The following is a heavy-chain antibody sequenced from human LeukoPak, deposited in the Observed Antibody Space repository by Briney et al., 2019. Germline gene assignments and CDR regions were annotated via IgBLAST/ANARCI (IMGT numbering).Heavy chain of an antibody. J-gene: IGHJ4*02. CDR3: VCLGLGGLSLD. V-gene: IGHV3-9*01. CDR1: GFTFDDYA. Sequence: GGSLRLSCAASGFTFDDYAMHWVRQAPGKGLEWASGISWNGGSIGYADSVKGRFTISRDNAKSSLYLQMNSLRVEDTAVYYCVCLGLGGLSLDWGQGALVTVSS. D-gene: IGHD3-16*01. CDR2: ISWNGGSI.